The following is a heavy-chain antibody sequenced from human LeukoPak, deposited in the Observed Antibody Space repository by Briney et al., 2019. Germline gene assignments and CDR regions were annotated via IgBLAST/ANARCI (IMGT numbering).Heavy chain of an antibody. Sequence: ASVKISCKASGYTFTDYYIHWVRQAPGQGLEWMGWINPNRGATKYAQKFQGRVTMTRDTSIGTAYMELSRLRSDDTAMYYCARDRASSSSHNWFDPWGQGTLVTVSS. V-gene: IGHV1-2*02. CDR1: GYTFTDYY. J-gene: IGHJ5*02. D-gene: IGHD6-6*01. CDR3: ARDRASSSSHNWFDP. CDR2: INPNRGAT.